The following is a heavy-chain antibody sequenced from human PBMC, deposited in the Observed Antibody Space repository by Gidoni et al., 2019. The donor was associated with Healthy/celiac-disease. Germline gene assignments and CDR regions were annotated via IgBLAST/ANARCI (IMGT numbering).Heavy chain of an antibody. D-gene: IGHD6-13*01. V-gene: IGHV3-66*01. CDR1: GSTVSSNY. CDR3: VSGSWYSLSGSWFDP. J-gene: IGHJ5*02. Sequence: EVQLVESVGGLLQPGGSLRLFCAASGSTVSSNYMSWVRQAPGKGLEWVSVIYSGGSTYYAASVKGRFTISRDNSKNTLYLQMNSLSAEDTAVYYCVSGSWYSLSGSWFDPWGQGTLVTVSS. CDR2: IYSGGST.